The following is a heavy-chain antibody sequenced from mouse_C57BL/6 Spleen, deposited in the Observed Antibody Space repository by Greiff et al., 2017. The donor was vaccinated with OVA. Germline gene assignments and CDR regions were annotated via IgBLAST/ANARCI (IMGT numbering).Heavy chain of an antibody. CDR2: IDPSDSYT. J-gene: IGHJ4*01. Sequence: VQLQQPGAELVRPGTSVKLSCKASGYTFTRYWMHWVKQRPGQGLEWIGVIDPSDSYTNYNQKFKGKATLTVDTSSSTAYMQLSSLTSEDSAVYYCARSLGYDGRIDYAMDYWGQGTSVTVSS. V-gene: IGHV1-59*01. D-gene: IGHD2-3*01. CDR1: GYTFTRYW. CDR3: ARSLGYDGRIDYAMDY.